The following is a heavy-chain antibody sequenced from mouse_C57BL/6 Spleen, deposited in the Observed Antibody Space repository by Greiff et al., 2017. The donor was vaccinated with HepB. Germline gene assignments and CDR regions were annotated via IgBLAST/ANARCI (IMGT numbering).Heavy chain of an antibody. CDR2: ISYDGSN. Sequence: DVKLQESGPGLVKPSQSLSLTCSVTGYSITSGYYWNWIRQFPGNKLEWMGYISYDGSNNYNPSLKNRISITRDTSKNQFFLKLNSVTTEDTATYYCARIDDGYYYFDYWGQGTTLTVSS. CDR3: ARIDDGYYYFDY. V-gene: IGHV3-6*01. D-gene: IGHD2-3*01. CDR1: GYSITSGYY. J-gene: IGHJ2*01.